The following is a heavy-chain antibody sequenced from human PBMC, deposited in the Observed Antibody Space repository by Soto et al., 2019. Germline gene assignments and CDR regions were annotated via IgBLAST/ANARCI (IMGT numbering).Heavy chain of an antibody. CDR1: GFTFSHAW. J-gene: IGHJ3*02. CDR2: VKSSTDGGTT. V-gene: IGHV3-15*01. CDR3: ARDREVFDAFDI. Sequence: EVQLVESGGGLVKPGGSLRLSCAASGFTFSHAWMTWVRQAPGKGLEWVGRVKSSTDGGTTDYAAPVKGRFTISRDNSKNTLYLQMNSLRAEDTAVYYCARDREVFDAFDIWGQGTMVTVSS.